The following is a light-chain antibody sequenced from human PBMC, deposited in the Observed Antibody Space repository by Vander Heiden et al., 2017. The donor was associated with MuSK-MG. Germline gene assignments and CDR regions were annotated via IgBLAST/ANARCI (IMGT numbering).Light chain of an antibody. CDR3: QSYDSSRRGVV. J-gene: IGLJ2*01. CDR2: GDI. V-gene: IGLV1-40*01. CDR1: SSNIGAGYG. Sequence: QSVLTQPPSVSGAPGQRVTISCTGSSSNIGAGYGVHWYQQLPGTVPKVLIYGDINRPSGVPDRFSGSRSGTSASLAITGLQAEDEADYYCQSYDSSRRGVVFGGGTKLTVL.